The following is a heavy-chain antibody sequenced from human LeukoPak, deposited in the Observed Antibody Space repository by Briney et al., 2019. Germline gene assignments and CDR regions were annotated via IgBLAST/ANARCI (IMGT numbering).Heavy chain of an antibody. D-gene: IGHD3-16*01. CDR1: GYTFTGYY. J-gene: IGHJ6*03. CDR2: INPNSGGT. CDR3: ARRNWSGGGSSNYYYYMDV. V-gene: IGHV1-2*02. Sequence: GASVKVSCKASGYTFTGYYMHWVRQAPGQGLEWMGWINPNSGGTNYAQKFQGRVTMTRDTSISTAYMELSRLRSDDTAVYYCARRNWSGGGSSNYYYYMDVWGKGTTVTVSS.